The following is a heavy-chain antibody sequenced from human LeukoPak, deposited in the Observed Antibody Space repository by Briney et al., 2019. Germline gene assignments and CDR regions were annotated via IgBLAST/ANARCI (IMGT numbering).Heavy chain of an antibody. Sequence: SETLSLTCTVSGGSISSNYWSWIRQPPGKGLEWIGYIYYSGSTNYNPSLKSRVTISVDTSKNQFSLKLSSVTAADTAVYYCARLGYCSGGSCYSYFDYWGQGTLVTVSS. V-gene: IGHV4-59*08. J-gene: IGHJ4*02. CDR3: ARLGYCSGGSCYSYFDY. CDR1: GGSISSNY. CDR2: IYYSGST. D-gene: IGHD2-15*01.